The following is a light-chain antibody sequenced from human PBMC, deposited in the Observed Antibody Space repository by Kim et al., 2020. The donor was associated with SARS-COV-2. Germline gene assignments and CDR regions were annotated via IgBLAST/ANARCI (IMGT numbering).Light chain of an antibody. J-gene: IGLJ1*01. CDR1: KLGDKY. CDR2: QDS. Sequence: SVTTGQTASITCSGDKLGDKYACWYQQKPGQSPELVIYQDSKRPSGIPERFSGSNSGNTATLTISGTQAMDEADYYCQAWDSSTEVFGTGTKVTVL. V-gene: IGLV3-1*01. CDR3: QAWDSSTEV.